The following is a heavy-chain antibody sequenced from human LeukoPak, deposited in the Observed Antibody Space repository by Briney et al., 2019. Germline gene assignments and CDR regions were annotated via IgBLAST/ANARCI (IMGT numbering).Heavy chain of an antibody. CDR1: NYTFTSYG. CDR2: INAYNGDT. D-gene: IGHD4-17*01. CDR3: ARAIPRSFHTVTTFCWFDP. J-gene: IGHJ5*02. V-gene: IGHV1-18*01. Sequence: ASVKVSCKASNYTFTSYGISWVRQAPGQGLEWMAWINAYNGDTNYAQKFQGRVTLTTETSTSTAYMELRSLRSDDTAVYFCARAIPRSFHTVTTFCWFDPWGQGTLVTVPS.